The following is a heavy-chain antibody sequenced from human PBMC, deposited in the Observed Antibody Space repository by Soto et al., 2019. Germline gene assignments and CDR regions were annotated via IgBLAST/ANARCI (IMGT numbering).Heavy chain of an antibody. CDR2: IWYDGSNK. Sequence: PGGSLRLSCAASGFTFSSYGMHWVRQAPGKGLEWVAVIWYDGSNKYYADSVQGRCTIFRDNTNNKLFLQMNSLRAEDATVDYFASARVVVQAATKAELISYGLDVWGQGTTVTVSS. D-gene: IGHD2-2*01. V-gene: IGHV3-33*01. CDR3: ASARVVVQAATKAELISYGLDV. J-gene: IGHJ6*02. CDR1: GFTFSSYG.